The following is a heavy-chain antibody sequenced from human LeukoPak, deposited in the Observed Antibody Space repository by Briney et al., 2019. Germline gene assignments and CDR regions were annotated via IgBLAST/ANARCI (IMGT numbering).Heavy chain of an antibody. V-gene: IGHV3-74*01. Sequence: GGSLRLSCAASGFTFSSYWMHWVRQAPGKGLVWVSRINSDGSSTSYADSVKGRFTISRDNAKNTLYLQMNSLRAEDTAVYYCASGSPPAYYYGMDVWGQGTTVTVYS. J-gene: IGHJ6*02. CDR3: ASGSPPAYYYGMDV. CDR1: GFTFSSYW. D-gene: IGHD1-1*01. CDR2: INSDGSST.